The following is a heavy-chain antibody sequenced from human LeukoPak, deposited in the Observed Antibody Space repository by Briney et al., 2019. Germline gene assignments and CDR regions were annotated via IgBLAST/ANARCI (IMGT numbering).Heavy chain of an antibody. V-gene: IGHV3-66*04. CDR3: ARLLDSSAWSAFDL. CDR1: GFIVSSDY. D-gene: IGHD6-19*01. J-gene: IGHJ3*01. CDR2: IHSGGSI. Sequence: GGSLRLSCAASGFIVSSDYMSWVRQAPGKGREWVSVIHSGGSIYYADSVKGRFVISRDTSKNMVYLHLNSLRAEDTALYFCARLLDSSAWSAFDLWGQGTMVAVSS.